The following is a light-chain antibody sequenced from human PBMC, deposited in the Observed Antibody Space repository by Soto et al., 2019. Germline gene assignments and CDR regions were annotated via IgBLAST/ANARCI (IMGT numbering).Light chain of an antibody. CDR2: GAS. Sequence: PTTLSVSPGERATLSCRASQSVSSNLAWYQQKPGQAPRLLVYGASTRATGIPARFSGSGSGTQFTLTISSLQSEDFAVYYCQQHNNWPLTFGGGTKVDIK. CDR1: QSVSSN. V-gene: IGKV3-15*01. CDR3: QQHNNWPLT. J-gene: IGKJ4*01.